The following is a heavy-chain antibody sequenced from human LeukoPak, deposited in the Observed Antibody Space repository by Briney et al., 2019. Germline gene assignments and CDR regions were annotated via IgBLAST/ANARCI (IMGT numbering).Heavy chain of an antibody. CDR1: GFTLSSYE. CDR2: ISGSGGNT. V-gene: IGHV3-23*01. D-gene: IGHD3-16*01. J-gene: IGHJ5*02. CDR3: AKDDNYIRFLS. Sequence: GGSLRLSCAASGFTLSSYEMNWVRQAPGKGLEWVSGISGSGGNTYYADSVKGRFTISRDNSKNTLYLQMNSLRAEDTAVYYCAKDDNYIRFLSWGQGTLVTVSS.